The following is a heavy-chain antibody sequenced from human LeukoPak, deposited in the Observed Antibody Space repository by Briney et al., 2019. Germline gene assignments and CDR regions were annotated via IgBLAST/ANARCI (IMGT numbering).Heavy chain of an antibody. V-gene: IGHV3-30-3*01. CDR3: ARAAGTTTGGMDV. Sequence: TGGSLRLSCEASGFTSTSYAIPWVRQAPGKGLEWVAVISYDGSYKYYADSVKGRFTMSRDYSKNTVYLQMNSLRVEDTAVYYCARAAGTTTGGMDVWGQGTMGTVSS. J-gene: IGHJ6*02. CDR1: GFTSTSYA. D-gene: IGHD1-1*01. CDR2: ISYDGSYK.